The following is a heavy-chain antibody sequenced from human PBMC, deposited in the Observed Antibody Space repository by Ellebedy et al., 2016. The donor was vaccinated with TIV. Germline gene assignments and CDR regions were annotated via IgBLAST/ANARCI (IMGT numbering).Heavy chain of an antibody. CDR1: GFTFNSYS. CDR3: ARGTEITSFVVDY. D-gene: IGHD2/OR15-2a*01. V-gene: IGHV3-48*01. J-gene: IGHJ4*02. Sequence: GESLKISCAASGFTFNSYSMNWVRQAPGKGLEWISYISGSSRSMYYADSVKGRFPISRDNAKNSLYLQMNSLRAEDTAVYYCARGTEITSFVVDYWGQGTLVTVSS. CDR2: ISGSSRSM.